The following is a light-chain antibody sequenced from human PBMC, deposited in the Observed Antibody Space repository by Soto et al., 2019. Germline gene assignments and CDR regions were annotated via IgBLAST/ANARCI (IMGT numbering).Light chain of an antibody. CDR1: QSVSSNN. Sequence: ESVLTQSPGTLSLSPGERATLSCRASQSVSSNNLAWYQQRPGQAPRVGIYGASTRATGIPERFSGSGSGTDFTLTIRRLEPEDCAVYYCQQYGRSPFTFGPGTKVDIK. J-gene: IGKJ3*01. CDR3: QQYGRSPFT. V-gene: IGKV3-20*01. CDR2: GAS.